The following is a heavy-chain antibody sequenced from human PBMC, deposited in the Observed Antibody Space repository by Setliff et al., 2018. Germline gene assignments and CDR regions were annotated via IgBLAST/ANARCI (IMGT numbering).Heavy chain of an antibody. Sequence: SETLSLTCIVSGGSIGMTNHYWSWIRQPPGKGLEWIGDISYSGSTTYNPSLKSRVTISVDTSKKQCSLKLSSVTAADTAMYYCAREVVGRFSSSWNPPTYFDSWGQGALVTVSS. J-gene: IGHJ4*02. CDR1: GGSIGMTNHY. CDR2: ISYSGST. D-gene: IGHD6-13*01. V-gene: IGHV4-59*11. CDR3: AREVVGRFSSSWNPPTYFDS.